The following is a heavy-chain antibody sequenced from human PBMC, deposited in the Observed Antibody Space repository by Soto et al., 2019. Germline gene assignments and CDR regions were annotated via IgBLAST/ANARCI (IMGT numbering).Heavy chain of an antibody. CDR2: ISGSGGST. CDR3: AKDQFRGYSYFDY. CDR1: GLTFSSYA. J-gene: IGHJ4*02. D-gene: IGHD5-18*01. V-gene: IGHV3-23*01. Sequence: PGGSLRLSCAASGLTFSSYAMSWVRQAPGKGLEWVSAISGSGGSTYYADSVKGRFTISRDNSKNTLYLQMNSLRAEDTAVYYCAKDQFRGYSYFDYWGQGTLVTVSS.